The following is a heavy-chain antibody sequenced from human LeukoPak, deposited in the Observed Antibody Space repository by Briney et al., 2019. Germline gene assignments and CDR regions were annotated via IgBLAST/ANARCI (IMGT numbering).Heavy chain of an antibody. Sequence: SETLSLTCAVNGGSISGYYWNWIRQPPGKRLEWIGEINHSGNTNYNPSLKRRLTISVDTSQNQFSLRLNSVTAADTAVYYCAKDPSYNWNYLTYWGQGTLVTVSS. CDR3: AKDPSYNWNYLTY. J-gene: IGHJ4*02. D-gene: IGHD1-20*01. CDR2: INHSGNT. V-gene: IGHV4-34*01. CDR1: GGSISGYY.